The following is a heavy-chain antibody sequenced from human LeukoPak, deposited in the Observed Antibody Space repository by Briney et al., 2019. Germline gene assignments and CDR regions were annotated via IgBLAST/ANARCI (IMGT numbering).Heavy chain of an antibody. CDR2: INSDGSST. J-gene: IGHJ6*03. CDR3: ARAGGLGIQNYHYYMDV. V-gene: IGHV3-74*01. CDR1: GFTFSSYW. D-gene: IGHD7-27*01. Sequence: GGSLRLSCAASGFTFSSYWMHWVRQAPGKGLVWVSRINSDGSSTSYADSVKGRFTISRDNAKNTLYLQMNSLRAEDTAVYYCARAGGLGIQNYHYYMDVWGKGTTVTVSS.